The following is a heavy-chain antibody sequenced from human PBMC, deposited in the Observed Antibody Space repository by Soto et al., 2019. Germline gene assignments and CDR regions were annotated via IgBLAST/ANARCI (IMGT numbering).Heavy chain of an antibody. CDR2: IYYSGST. CDR3: AREHYDFWSGPYYYYYYTDV. D-gene: IGHD3-3*01. CDR1: GGSISSSSYY. V-gene: IGHV4-39*02. J-gene: IGHJ6*03. Sequence: PSETLSLTCTVSGGSISSSSYYWGWIRQPPGKGLEWIGSIYYSGSTYYNPSLKSRVTISVDTSKNQFSLKLSSVTAADTAVYYCAREHYDFWSGPYYYYYYTDVWGKGTTVTVSS.